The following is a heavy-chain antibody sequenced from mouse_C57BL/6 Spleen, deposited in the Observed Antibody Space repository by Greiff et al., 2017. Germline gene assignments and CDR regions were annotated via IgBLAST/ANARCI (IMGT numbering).Heavy chain of an antibody. J-gene: IGHJ4*01. V-gene: IGHV7-1*01. CDR1: GFTFSDFY. D-gene: IGHD4-1*01. CDR2: SRNKANDYTT. CDR3: ARDRYLGAMDD. Sequence: EVMLVESGGGLVQSGRSLRLSCATSGFTFSDFYMEWVRQAPGKGLEWIAASRNKANDYTTEYSASVKGRFIVSRDTSQSSLYLQMNALRAEDTAIYYCARDRYLGAMDDWGQGTSVTVSS.